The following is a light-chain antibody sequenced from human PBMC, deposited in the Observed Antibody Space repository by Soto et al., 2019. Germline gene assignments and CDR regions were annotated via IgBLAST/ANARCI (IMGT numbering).Light chain of an antibody. CDR2: DAS. J-gene: IGKJ4*01. CDR3: QQRTNWPLT. Sequence: EIVLTQSPATLSLSPGERATLSCRASQSVSSYLAWYQQKPGHAPRLLIYDASNRATGIPARFSGSGSGTDVTLTISSLEPEDFAIYYCQQRTNWPLTFGGGTKVEI. CDR1: QSVSSY. V-gene: IGKV3-11*01.